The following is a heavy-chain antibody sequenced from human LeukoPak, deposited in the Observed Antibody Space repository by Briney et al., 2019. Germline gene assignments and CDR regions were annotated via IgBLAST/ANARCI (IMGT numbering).Heavy chain of an antibody. CDR2: VSHDGNNK. D-gene: IGHD4-23*01. Sequence: GGSLRLSCAVSGFTFNIYSMHWARQAPGKGLEWVALVSHDGNNKYYSDSVKGRFTISRDNSKNTLYVQMNSLRPEDTAIYYCARDDDHDYGGNSYFDYWGQGTLVTVSS. J-gene: IGHJ4*02. V-gene: IGHV3-30-3*01. CDR3: ARDDDHDYGGNSYFDY. CDR1: GFTFNIYS.